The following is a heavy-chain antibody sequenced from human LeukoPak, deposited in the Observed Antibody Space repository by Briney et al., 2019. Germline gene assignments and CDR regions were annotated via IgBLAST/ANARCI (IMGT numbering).Heavy chain of an antibody. J-gene: IGHJ6*02. Sequence: GGSLRLSCAASGFTFSSYWMSWVRQAPGKGLEWVANIKQDGSEKYYVDSVKGRFTISRDNAKNSLYLQMNSLRAEDTAVYYCARAYGEPGTYYYYYGMDVWGQGTTVTVSS. CDR2: IKQDGSEK. D-gene: IGHD4-17*01. V-gene: IGHV3-7*01. CDR1: GFTFSSYW. CDR3: ARAYGEPGTYYYYYGMDV.